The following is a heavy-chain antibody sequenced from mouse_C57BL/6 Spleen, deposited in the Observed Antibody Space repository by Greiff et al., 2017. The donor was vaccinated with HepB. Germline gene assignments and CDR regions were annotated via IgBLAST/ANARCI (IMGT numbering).Heavy chain of an antibody. V-gene: IGHV1-7*01. J-gene: IGHJ1*03. CDR1: GYTFTSYC. CDR3: ARSVNWDVRYFDV. Sequence: QVQLQQSGAELAKPGASVKLSCKASGYTFTSYCMPWVNQRPGQGLEWIGYINPSSGYTKYNQKFKDKSTLTADKSSSTAYMQLSSLTSEDSAVYYCARSVNWDVRYFDVWGTGTTVTVSS. D-gene: IGHD4-1*01. CDR2: INPSSGYT.